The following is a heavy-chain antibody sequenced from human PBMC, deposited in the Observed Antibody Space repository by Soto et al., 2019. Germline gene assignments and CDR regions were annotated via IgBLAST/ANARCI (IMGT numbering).Heavy chain of an antibody. D-gene: IGHD3-10*01. Sequence: GGSLRLSCAASGFNFYDYAFTWVRQAPEKELEWVSFVNGAGATYYADSVKGRCTISRDNSKNTLYLQMSSLRDEDTSVYYCARGVRAVTYYNAFDYWGQGTQVTVSS. CDR3: ARGVRAVTYYNAFDY. V-gene: IGHV3-23*01. CDR2: VNGAGAT. J-gene: IGHJ4*01. CDR1: GFNFYDYA.